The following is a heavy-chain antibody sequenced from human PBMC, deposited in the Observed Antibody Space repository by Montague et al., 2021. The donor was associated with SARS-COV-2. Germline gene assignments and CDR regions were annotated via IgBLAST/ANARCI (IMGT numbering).Heavy chain of an antibody. J-gene: IGHJ6*02. Sequence: SLRLSCAASGFAFSNSDMNWVRQTPGRGLEWVSYISRSSGAIYYVDSVKGRFTISKDNSKNTLYVQMDSLRAEDTAVYYCARGVETGTLFTYYYYGMDVWGQGTTVTVSS. CDR1: GFAFSNSD. V-gene: IGHV3-48*01. D-gene: IGHD1-7*01. CDR3: ARGVETGTLFTYYYYGMDV. CDR2: ISRSSGAI.